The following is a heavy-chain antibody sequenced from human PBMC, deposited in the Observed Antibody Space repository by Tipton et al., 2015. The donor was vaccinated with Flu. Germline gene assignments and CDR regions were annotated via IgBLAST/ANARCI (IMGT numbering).Heavy chain of an antibody. CDR1: GSSIRSDDYY. D-gene: IGHD3-22*01. J-gene: IGHJ6*02. Sequence: TLSLTCTVSGSSIRSDDYYWSWIRQHPGKGLEWIGYISYTGSAYYNPSLESRVTISGDTSKNQFSLKLSSVTAADTAVYYCARDRPHYYGVGYYYGMDVWGQGTTVTVSS. CDR3: ARDRPHYYGVGYYYGMDV. CDR2: ISYTGSA. V-gene: IGHV4-31*03.